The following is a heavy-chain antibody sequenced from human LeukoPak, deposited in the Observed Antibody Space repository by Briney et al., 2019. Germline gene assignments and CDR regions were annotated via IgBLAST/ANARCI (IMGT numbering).Heavy chain of an antibody. J-gene: IGHJ4*02. CDR2: IIPIFHTA. V-gene: IGHV1-69*13. CDR1: GYTFAGYY. Sequence: SVKVSCKPSGYTFAGYYIHWVRQAPGQGLEWMGGIIPIFHTANYAQKFQGRVTLTADESTSTAYMELTSLRSDDTAVYYCARDPPDYWGQGTLVTVSS. CDR3: ARDPPDY.